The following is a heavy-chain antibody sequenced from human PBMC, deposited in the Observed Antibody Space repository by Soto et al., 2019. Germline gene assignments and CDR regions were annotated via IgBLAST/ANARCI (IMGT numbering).Heavy chain of an antibody. CDR2: IYYSGST. J-gene: IGHJ4*02. V-gene: IGHV4-59*01. CDR3: ARVRKPREMATIFDY. Sequence: SETLSLTCAVHGGSFSGYYWDWIRQPPGKGLEWIGYIYYSGSTNYNPSLKSRVTISVDTSKNQFSLKLSSVTAADTAVYYCARVRKPREMATIFDYWGQGTLVTVSS. D-gene: IGHD5-12*01. CDR1: GGSFSGYY.